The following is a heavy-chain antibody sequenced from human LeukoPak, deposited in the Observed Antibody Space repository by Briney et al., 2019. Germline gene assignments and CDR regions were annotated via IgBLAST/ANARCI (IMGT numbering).Heavy chain of an antibody. CDR2: ISDGGATT. D-gene: IGHD1-26*01. Sequence: GESLRLSCKASAFTFSDFAMTWVRQAPGRGLEWVASISDGGATTYYADSVKGRFTISRDNLRNTLYLQMHDLRADDTALYFCVKDGAQAGYYVDSWGRGSLGTASS. CDR3: VKDGAQAGYYVDS. V-gene: IGHV3-23*01. CDR1: AFTFSDFA. J-gene: IGHJ4*02.